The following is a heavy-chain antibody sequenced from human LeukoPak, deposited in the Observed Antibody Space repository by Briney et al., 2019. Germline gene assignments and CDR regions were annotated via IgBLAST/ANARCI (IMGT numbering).Heavy chain of an antibody. J-gene: IGHJ4*02. CDR3: ARGVAVAGHDY. Sequence: PGGPLRLSCVGSGFIFSNYNMNWVRQAPGKGLEWISYISSRGTVSYADSVKGRFTISRDNAKNSLYLQMNSLRAEDTAAYYCARGVAVAGHDYWGQGTLVTVSS. CDR2: ISSRGTV. V-gene: IGHV3-69-1*01. CDR1: GFIFSNYN. D-gene: IGHD6-19*01.